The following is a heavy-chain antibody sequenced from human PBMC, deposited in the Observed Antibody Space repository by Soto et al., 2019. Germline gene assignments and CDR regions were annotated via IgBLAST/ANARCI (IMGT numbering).Heavy chain of an antibody. D-gene: IGHD3-16*02. V-gene: IGHV4-61*01. CDR3: ARDREYYDYVGGSYRTKYFDY. J-gene: IGHJ4*01. Sequence: WETLSLTCTVSGCCFSGGSYYWSSIRQPPDKGLEWIGKIYYSGSINYNTSLQSRVTISVDTSKNQFSLKLSSVTAADTAVYYCARDREYYDYVGGSYRTKYFDYWRHGTLVTVSS. CDR2: IYYSGSI. CDR1: GCCFSGGSYY.